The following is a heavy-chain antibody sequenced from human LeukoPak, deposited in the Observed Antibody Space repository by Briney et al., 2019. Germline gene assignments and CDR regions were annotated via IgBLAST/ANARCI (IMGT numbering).Heavy chain of an antibody. CDR1: GYTFTSYG. D-gene: IGHD1-14*01. Sequence: ASVKVSCKASGYTFTSYGISWVRQAPGQGLEWMGWISAYNGNTNYAQKLQGRVTMTTDTSTSTAYMELRSLRSDDTAVYYCARDTYNSYYYYYMDVWGKGTTVTVSS. CDR3: ARDTYNSYYYYYMDV. V-gene: IGHV1-18*01. J-gene: IGHJ6*03. CDR2: ISAYNGNT.